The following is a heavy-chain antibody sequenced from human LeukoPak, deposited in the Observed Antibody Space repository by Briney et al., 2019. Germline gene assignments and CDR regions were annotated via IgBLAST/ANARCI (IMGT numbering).Heavy chain of an antibody. CDR3: ARGHLTTGGWFDP. D-gene: IGHD3-9*01. Sequence: SETLSLTCAVYGGSFSGYYWSWIRQPPGKGLEWIGEINHSGSTNYNPSLKSRVTISVATSKNQFSLKLTSVTAADTAVYYCARGHLTTGGWFDPWGQGTLVTVSS. J-gene: IGHJ5*02. V-gene: IGHV4-34*01. CDR1: GGSFSGYY. CDR2: INHSGST.